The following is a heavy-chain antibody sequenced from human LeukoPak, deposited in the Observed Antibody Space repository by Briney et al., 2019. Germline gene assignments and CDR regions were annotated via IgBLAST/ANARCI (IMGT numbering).Heavy chain of an antibody. CDR2: ISSGSSTI. Sequence: GGSLRLSCAASGFILSNSNMHWVRQAPGKGLEWVSYISSGSSTIYYAASVKGRFTISRDNAKSSLYLQMNSLSAEDTAVYYCARGSGYYYSYWGQGTLVTVSS. CDR3: ARGSGYYYSY. V-gene: IGHV3-48*04. CDR1: GFILSNSN. D-gene: IGHD3-22*01. J-gene: IGHJ4*02.